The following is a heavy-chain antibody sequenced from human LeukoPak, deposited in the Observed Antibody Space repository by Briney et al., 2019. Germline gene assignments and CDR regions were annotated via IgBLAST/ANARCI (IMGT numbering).Heavy chain of an antibody. CDR1: GGTFSSYA. V-gene: IGHV1-69*01. D-gene: IGHD3-22*01. Sequence: GASVKVSCKASGGTFSSYAISWVRQAPGQGLEWMGGIIPIFGTANYAQKFQGRVTITADESTSTAYMELRSLRSEDTAVYYCARVFYYDSSGYYEPDYWGQGTLVTVSS. CDR3: ARVFYYDSSGYYEPDY. J-gene: IGHJ4*02. CDR2: IIPIFGTA.